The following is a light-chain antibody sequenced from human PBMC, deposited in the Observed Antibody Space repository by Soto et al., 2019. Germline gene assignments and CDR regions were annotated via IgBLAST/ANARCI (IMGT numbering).Light chain of an antibody. CDR3: CSYAGSYVYV. J-gene: IGLJ1*01. V-gene: IGLV2-11*01. Sequence: QSALTQPRSVSGSPGQSLTISCTGTNSDVDDYRYVSWYQQFPGKAPKLVIYGVNQRPSGVPNRFSASNSDNTASLTISGLQAEDEADYYCCSYAGSYVYVFGTGTKLTVL. CDR1: NSDVDDYRY. CDR2: GVN.